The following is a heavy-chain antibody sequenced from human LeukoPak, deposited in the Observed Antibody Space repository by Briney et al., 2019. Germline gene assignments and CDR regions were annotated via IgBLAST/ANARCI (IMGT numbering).Heavy chain of an antibody. V-gene: IGHV4-39*01. CDR1: GGSISSRTSY. CDR2: IYYSGST. Sequence: SETLSLTCTVSGGSISSRTSYWGWIRQPPGKGLEWIGSIYYSGSTYYNPSLKSRVTISVDTSKNQFSLKLSSVTAADTAVYYCARRPTYYDSSGNFDYWGQGTLVTVSS. D-gene: IGHD3-22*01. J-gene: IGHJ4*02. CDR3: ARRPTYYDSSGNFDY.